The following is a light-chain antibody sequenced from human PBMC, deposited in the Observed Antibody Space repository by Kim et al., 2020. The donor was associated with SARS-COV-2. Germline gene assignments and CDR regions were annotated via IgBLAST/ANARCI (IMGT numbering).Light chain of an antibody. J-gene: IGLJ2*01. Sequence: ARGRAARSTCSGNSIGTRCVEWYQQKPGHAPVLIISYDRDRPSGIPERFSGSNSGNMATLTITMVEAGDEADYYCQVWDNYSDQVVFGGGTKLTVL. V-gene: IGLV3-21*04. CDR3: QVWDNYSDQVV. CDR2: YDR. CDR1: SIGTRC.